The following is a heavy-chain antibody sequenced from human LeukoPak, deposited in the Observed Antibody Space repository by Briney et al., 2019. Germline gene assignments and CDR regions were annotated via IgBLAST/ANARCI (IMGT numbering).Heavy chain of an antibody. CDR2: ISSSSSYI. J-gene: IGHJ4*02. CDR1: GFTFSSYS. CDR3: ARGHDYGDY. V-gene: IGHV3-21*01. Sequence: GGSPRLSCAASGFTFSSYSMNWVRQAPGKRLEWVSSISSSSSYIYYADSVKGRFTISRDNAKNSLCLQMNSLRAEDTAVYYCARGHDYGDYWGQGTLVTVSS.